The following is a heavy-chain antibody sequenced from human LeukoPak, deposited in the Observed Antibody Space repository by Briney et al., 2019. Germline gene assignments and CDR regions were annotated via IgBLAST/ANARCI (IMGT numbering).Heavy chain of an antibody. CDR1: GGSISSYY. Sequence: SETLSLTCTVSGGSISSYYWSWIRQPPGKGLEWIGYIYYSGSTNYNPPLKSRVTISVDTSKNQFSLKLSSVTAADTAVYYCARGIAVAGRGWFDPWGQGTLVTVSS. D-gene: IGHD6-19*01. CDR2: IYYSGST. V-gene: IGHV4-59*01. CDR3: ARGIAVAGRGWFDP. J-gene: IGHJ5*02.